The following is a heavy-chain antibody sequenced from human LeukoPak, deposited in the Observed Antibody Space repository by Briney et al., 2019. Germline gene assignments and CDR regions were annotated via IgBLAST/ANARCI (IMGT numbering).Heavy chain of an antibody. V-gene: IGHV4-4*02. CDR2: IYHSGST. CDR3: AREARSGYYDSSGTYVY. CDR1: GGSISSSNW. D-gene: IGHD3-22*01. Sequence: SETLSLTCAVSGGSISSSNWWSWVRQPPEKGLEWIGEIYHSGSTNYNPSLKSRVTISVDKSKNQFSLKLSSVTAADTAVYYCAREARSGYYDSSGTYVYWGQGTLVTVSS. J-gene: IGHJ4*02.